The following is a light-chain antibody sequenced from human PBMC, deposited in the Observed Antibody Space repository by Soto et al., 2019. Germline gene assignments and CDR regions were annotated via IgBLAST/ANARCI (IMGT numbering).Light chain of an antibody. CDR3: QQYYTTPWT. V-gene: IGKV4-1*01. CDR1: QSVLYSSNNKNY. J-gene: IGKJ1*01. CDR2: WAS. Sequence: DLVMTQSPDSLAVSLGERATINCKSSQSVLYSSNNKNYLAWYQQKPGQPPKALIYWASTRESGVPDRFSGSGSWTDFTLTISSLQAEDVAVYYCQQYYTTPWTFGQGTKVEIK.